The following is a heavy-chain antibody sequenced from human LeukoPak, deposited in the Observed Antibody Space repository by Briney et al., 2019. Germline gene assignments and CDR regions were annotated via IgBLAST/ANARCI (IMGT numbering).Heavy chain of an antibody. Sequence: GESLKISCKGSGYSFTSYWIGWVCQMPGKGLEWMGVIYGADYTTIYSPPFHGQITISADKSISTAYLQWTSLKASDTAMYYCARRPAGTRTFDYWGQGALVTVSS. CDR3: ARRPAGTRTFDY. CDR1: GYSFTSYW. CDR2: IYGADYTT. D-gene: IGHD1-7*01. V-gene: IGHV5-51*01. J-gene: IGHJ4*02.